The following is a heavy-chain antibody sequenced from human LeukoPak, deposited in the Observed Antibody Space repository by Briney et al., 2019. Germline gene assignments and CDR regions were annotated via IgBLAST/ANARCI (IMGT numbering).Heavy chain of an antibody. Sequence: GGSLRLSCAASGFTFSSYWMSWVRQAPGKGPEWVANIKQDGSEKYYVDSVKGRFTISRDNAKNSLYLQMNSLRAEDTAVYYCAREGILTGYYTYFDYWGQGTLVTVSS. D-gene: IGHD3-9*01. CDR2: IKQDGSEK. V-gene: IGHV3-7*01. CDR1: GFTFSSYW. J-gene: IGHJ4*02. CDR3: AREGILTGYYTYFDY.